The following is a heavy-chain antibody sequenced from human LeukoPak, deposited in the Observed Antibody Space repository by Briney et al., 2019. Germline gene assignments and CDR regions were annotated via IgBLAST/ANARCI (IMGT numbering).Heavy chain of an antibody. V-gene: IGHV1-69*06. CDR3: ARERDSSGYSYYFDY. J-gene: IGHJ4*02. Sequence: SVKVSCKASGGTFSSYAIIWVRQAPGQGLEWMGGIIPIFCTANYAQKFQGRVTITADKSTSTAYMELSSLRSEDTAVYYCARERDSSGYSYYFDYWGQGTLVTVSS. D-gene: IGHD6-19*01. CDR2: IIPIFCTA. CDR1: GGTFSSYA.